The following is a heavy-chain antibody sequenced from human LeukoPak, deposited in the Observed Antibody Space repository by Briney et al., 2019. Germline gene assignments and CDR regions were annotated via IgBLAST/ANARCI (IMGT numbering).Heavy chain of an antibody. J-gene: IGHJ5*02. Sequence: PSETLSLTCTVSGGSISSSSYYWGWIRQPPGKGLEWIGSIYYSGSTYYNPSLKSRVTISVDTSKNQFSLKLSSVTAADTAVYYCASGGDSSSWPGWFDPWGQGTLVTVSS. CDR3: ASGGDSSSWPGWFDP. CDR1: GGSISSSSYY. CDR2: IYYSGST. D-gene: IGHD6-13*01. V-gene: IGHV4-39*07.